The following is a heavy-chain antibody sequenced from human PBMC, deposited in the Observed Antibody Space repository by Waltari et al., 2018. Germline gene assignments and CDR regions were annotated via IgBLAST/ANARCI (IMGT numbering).Heavy chain of an antibody. J-gene: IGHJ3*02. V-gene: IGHV6-1*01. CDR3: ARDSYDGSGNDAFDI. CDR1: GDRLSSSSTA. D-gene: IGHD3-22*01. CDR2: TYYRSTWYT. Sequence: QVQLQQSGPGLVKPSQPHALTCALSGDRLSSSSTAWHWIRQSPSRGLEWLGGTYYRSTWYTDYAVSVKSRLTINPDTSKNQFSLQLTSVTPEDTAVYYCARDSYDGSGNDAFDIWGQGTMVTVSS.